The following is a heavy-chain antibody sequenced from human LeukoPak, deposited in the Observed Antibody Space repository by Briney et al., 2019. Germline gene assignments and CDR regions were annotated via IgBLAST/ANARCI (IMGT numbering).Heavy chain of an antibody. J-gene: IGHJ4*02. CDR3: AKGYNWINY. V-gene: IGHV3-30*18. Sequence: GSLRLSCAASGFTVISNYMSWVRQAPGKGLEWVAVISYDGSNKYYADSVKGRFTISRDNSKNTLYLQMNSLRAEDTAVYYCAKGYNWINYWGQGTLVTVSS. CDR2: ISYDGSNK. D-gene: IGHD1-20*01. CDR1: GFTVISNY.